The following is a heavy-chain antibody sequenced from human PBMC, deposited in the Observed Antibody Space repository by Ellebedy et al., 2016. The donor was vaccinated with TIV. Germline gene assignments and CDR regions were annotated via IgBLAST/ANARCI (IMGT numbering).Heavy chain of an antibody. CDR2: LSGNGGHT. V-gene: IGHV3-23*01. D-gene: IGHD2-15*01. Sequence: GESLKISCAASGFTFSSYAMSWVGRAPGKGLEWVSALSGNGGHTHYADSVKGRFTISRDNSKNTLYLQMNSLRAEDTAVYYCAKFLGFCSGATCVIDHWGQGTLVTVSS. J-gene: IGHJ4*02. CDR1: GFTFSSYA. CDR3: AKFLGFCSGATCVIDH.